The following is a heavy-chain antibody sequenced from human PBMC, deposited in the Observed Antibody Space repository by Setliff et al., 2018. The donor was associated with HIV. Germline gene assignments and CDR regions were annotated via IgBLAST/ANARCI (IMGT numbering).Heavy chain of an antibody. CDR1: GFTFSSYW. D-gene: IGHD3-22*01. V-gene: IGHV3-7*01. Sequence: PGGSLRLSCAASGFTFSSYWMTWVRQAPGKGLDWVANINEDGSEKYYLDSVKGRFTISRDNAKNSLYLQMTSLRAEDTAVYYCARVEYYYDSSGYQNWYFDLWGRGTLVTVSS. CDR3: ARVEYYYDSSGYQNWYFDL. J-gene: IGHJ2*01. CDR2: INEDGSEK.